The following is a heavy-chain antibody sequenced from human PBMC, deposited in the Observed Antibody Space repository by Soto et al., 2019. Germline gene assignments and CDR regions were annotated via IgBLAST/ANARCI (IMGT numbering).Heavy chain of an antibody. D-gene: IGHD4-17*01. Sequence: PSETLSLTCTVSGGSISSSSYYWGWIRQPPGKGLEWIGSIYYSGSTYYNPSLKSRVTISVDTSKNQFSLKLSSVTAADTAVYYCARGFPTVVTVDYWGQGNLVPVSS. V-gene: IGHV4-39*01. CDR1: GGSISSSSYY. CDR2: IYYSGST. CDR3: ARGFPTVVTVDY. J-gene: IGHJ4*02.